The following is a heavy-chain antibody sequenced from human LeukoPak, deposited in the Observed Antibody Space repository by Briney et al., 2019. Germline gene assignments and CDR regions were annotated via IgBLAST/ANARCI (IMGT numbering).Heavy chain of an antibody. CDR2: INSNGGTT. Sequence: GGSLRLSCSASGFTFSSYTMHWVRLAPGKGLEYVSAINSNGGTTYYADSVKGRFTISRDNSKNTLFLQMSTLRAEDTAVYYCVKAYNWNVYSSGDFWGQGTLVTVSS. J-gene: IGHJ4*02. V-gene: IGHV3-64D*06. D-gene: IGHD1-1*01. CDR3: VKAYNWNVYSSGDF. CDR1: GFTFSSYT.